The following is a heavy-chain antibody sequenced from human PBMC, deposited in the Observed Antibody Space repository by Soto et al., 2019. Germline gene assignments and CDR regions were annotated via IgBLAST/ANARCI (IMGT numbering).Heavy chain of an antibody. CDR3: ARGTTYGSGSYYVSY. CDR2: INHSGST. Sequence: SETLSLTCAVYGGSFSGYYWSWIRQPPGKGLEWIGEINHSGSTNYNPSLKSRVTISVDTSKNQFSLKLSSVTAADTAVYYCARGTTYGSGSYYVSYWGQGTLVTVSS. CDR1: GGSFSGYY. D-gene: IGHD3-10*01. V-gene: IGHV4-34*01. J-gene: IGHJ4*02.